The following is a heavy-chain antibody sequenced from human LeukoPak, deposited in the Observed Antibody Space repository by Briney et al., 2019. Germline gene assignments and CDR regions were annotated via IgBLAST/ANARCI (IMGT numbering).Heavy chain of an antibody. D-gene: IGHD2-2*01. CDR2: IYYSGST. V-gene: IGHV4-39*01. CDR3: ARQLGYCSSTSCYADKVDY. CDR1: GGSITSSSYY. J-gene: IGHJ4*02. Sequence: SQTLSPTCPVSGGSITSSSYYWGWIRHPPRNGLEWLGRIYYSGSTYYNPSLKSRVTISVDTSKDQFSLKLSSVTAADTAVYYCARQLGYCSSTSCYADKVDYWGQGTLVTVSS.